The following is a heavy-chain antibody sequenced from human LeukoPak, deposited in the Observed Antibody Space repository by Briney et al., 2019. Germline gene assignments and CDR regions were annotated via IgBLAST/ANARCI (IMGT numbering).Heavy chain of an antibody. CDR3: ARGRQIVVPAAIVLGYWFDP. Sequence: SETLSLTCAVYGGSFSGYYWSWIRQPPGKGLEWIGEINHSGSTNYNPSLKSRVTISVDTSKNQFSLKLSSVTAADTAVYYCARGRQIVVPAAIVLGYWFDPWGQGTLVTVPS. J-gene: IGHJ5*02. CDR2: INHSGST. V-gene: IGHV4-34*01. CDR1: GGSFSGYY. D-gene: IGHD2-2*02.